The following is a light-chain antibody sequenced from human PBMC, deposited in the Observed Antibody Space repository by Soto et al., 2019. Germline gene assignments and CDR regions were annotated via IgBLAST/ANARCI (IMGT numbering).Light chain of an antibody. CDR1: SSDFGSYNL. J-gene: IGLJ1*01. CDR3: CSYAGRTTPYV. V-gene: IGLV2-23*02. Sequence: QSVLTQPASVSGSPGQSITISCTGTSSDFGSYNLVSWYQHHPGKAPKLMIYEVSERPSGVSNRFSGSKSGNTASLTISGLQAEDEADYYCCSYAGRTTPYVFGTATKVTVL. CDR2: EVS.